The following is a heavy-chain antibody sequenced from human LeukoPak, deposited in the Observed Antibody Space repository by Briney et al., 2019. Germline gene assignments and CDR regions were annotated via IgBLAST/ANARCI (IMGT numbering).Heavy chain of an antibody. V-gene: IGHV4-34*01. CDR1: GGSFSGYY. D-gene: IGHD6-19*01. J-gene: IGHJ5*02. CDR2: INHSGST. CDR3: ARRGPGYSYGRSIAVAGTVWFDP. Sequence: KPSETLSLTCAVYGGSFSGYYWSWIRQPPGKGLEWIGEINHSGSTNYNPSLKSRVTISVDTSKNQFSLKLSSVTAADTAVYYCARRGPGYSYGRSIAVAGTVWFDPWGQGTLVTVSS.